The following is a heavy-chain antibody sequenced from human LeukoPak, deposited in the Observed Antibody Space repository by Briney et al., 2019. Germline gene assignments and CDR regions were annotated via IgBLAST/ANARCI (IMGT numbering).Heavy chain of an antibody. V-gene: IGHV3-30-3*01. CDR2: ISYDGNNK. D-gene: IGHD3-9*01. CDR1: GFTFSDYA. CDR3: ARVLSGTLTFDH. Sequence: GGSLRLSCAASGFTFSDYAIHWVRQAPGKGLEWVAVISYDGNNKYYADSVKGRFTISRDNSKNTVYLQMNSLRAEDTAVYYCARVLSGTLTFDHWGQGTLVAVSS. J-gene: IGHJ4*02.